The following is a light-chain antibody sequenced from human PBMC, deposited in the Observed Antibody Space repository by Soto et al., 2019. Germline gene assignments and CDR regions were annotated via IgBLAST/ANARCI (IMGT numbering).Light chain of an antibody. J-gene: IGLJ1*01. CDR1: SSNIGSYT. Sequence: QSVLTQPPSASGTPGQTVTVSCSGSSSNIGSYTVNWYQQLPGTAPKLVIYSNHQRPSGVPDRFSGSKSGTSASLAISGHQSEDEADYYCAAWDDSLNGSVFGSGTKLTVL. V-gene: IGLV1-44*01. CDR2: SNH. CDR3: AAWDDSLNGSV.